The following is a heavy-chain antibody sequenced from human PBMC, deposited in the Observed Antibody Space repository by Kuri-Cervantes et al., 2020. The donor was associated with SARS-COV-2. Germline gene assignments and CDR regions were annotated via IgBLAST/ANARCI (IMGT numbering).Heavy chain of an antibody. CDR2: INHSGST. CDR1: GGSISSYY. V-gene: IGHV4-34*01. J-gene: IGHJ5*02. D-gene: IGHD3-3*01. CDR3: ARVGLRRITIFGVVMDGNWFDP. Sequence: GSLRLSCTVSGGSISSYYWSWIRQPPGKGLEWIGEINHSGSTNYNPSLKSRVTISVDTSKNQFSLKLSSVTAADTAVYYCARVGLRRITIFGVVMDGNWFDPWGQGTLVTVSS.